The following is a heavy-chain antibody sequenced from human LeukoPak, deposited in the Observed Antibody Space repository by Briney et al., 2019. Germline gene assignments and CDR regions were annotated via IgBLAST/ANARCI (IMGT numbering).Heavy chain of an antibody. V-gene: IGHV3-33*01. CDR3: ARDSDTAMGDY. Sequence: PGRSLRLSCAASGFTFSSYGMYWVRQAPGKGLKWVAVIWYDGSNKYYADSVKGRFTISRDNSKNTLYLQMNSLRAEDTAVYYCARDSDTAMGDYWGQGTLVTVSS. J-gene: IGHJ4*02. CDR1: GFTFSSYG. CDR2: IWYDGSNK. D-gene: IGHD5-18*01.